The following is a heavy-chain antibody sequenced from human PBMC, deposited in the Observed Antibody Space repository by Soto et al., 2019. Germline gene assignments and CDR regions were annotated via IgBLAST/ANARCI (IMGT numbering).Heavy chain of an antibody. CDR3: ARDRGYCSGGTCYSVLDY. J-gene: IGHJ4*02. D-gene: IGHD2-15*01. Sequence: EVQLVESGGGLVQPGGSLRLSCAVSGFTFSTYWMNWVRQAPGKGLEWVATIKADGSETYYVDSVKGRFTISRDNARSSLYLQMNSLRAEDTAVYYCARDRGYCSGGTCYSVLDYWGQGTLVTVSS. CDR1: GFTFSTYW. V-gene: IGHV3-7*01. CDR2: IKADGSET.